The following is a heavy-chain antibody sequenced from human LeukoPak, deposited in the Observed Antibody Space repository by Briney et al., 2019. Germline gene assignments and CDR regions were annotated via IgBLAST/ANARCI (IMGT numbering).Heavy chain of an antibody. CDR3: ARFQYYYGSGSYYNVNWFDP. Sequence: ASVKVSCKASEYTFTGYYMHWVRQAPGQGLEWMGWINPNSGGTNYAQKFQGRVTMTRDTSISTAYMELSRLRSDDTAVYYCARFQYYYGSGSYYNVNWFDPWGQGTLATVSS. D-gene: IGHD3-10*01. J-gene: IGHJ5*02. CDR1: EYTFTGYY. V-gene: IGHV1-2*02. CDR2: INPNSGGT.